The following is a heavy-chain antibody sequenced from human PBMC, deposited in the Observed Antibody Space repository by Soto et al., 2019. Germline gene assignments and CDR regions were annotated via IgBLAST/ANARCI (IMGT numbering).Heavy chain of an antibody. V-gene: IGHV4-59*01. J-gene: IGHJ4*02. CDR3: ARGPSGDKVHY. D-gene: IGHD7-27*01. CDR1: GGSISSYY. CDR2: IYYSGST. Sequence: QVQLQESGPGLVKPSETLSLTCTVSGGSISSYYWSWIRQPPGKRLEWIGYIYYSGSTNYNPSLKSRVTISVDTSKNQFSLKLSSVTAADTAVYYCARGPSGDKVHYWGQGALVTVSS.